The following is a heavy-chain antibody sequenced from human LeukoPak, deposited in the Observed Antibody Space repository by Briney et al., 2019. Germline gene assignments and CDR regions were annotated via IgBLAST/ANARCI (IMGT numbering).Heavy chain of an antibody. V-gene: IGHV3-23*01. CDR2: ISGSGGST. CDR1: GFTFSSYA. CDR3: AKVSGDLGAIVVYFDY. Sequence: GGSLRLSCAASGFTFSSYAMSWVRQAPGKGLEWVSAISGSGGSTYYADSVKGRFTISRDNSKNTLYLQMNSLRAEDTAVYYCAKVSGDLGAIVVYFDYWGQGTLVTVSS. D-gene: IGHD3-22*01. J-gene: IGHJ4*02.